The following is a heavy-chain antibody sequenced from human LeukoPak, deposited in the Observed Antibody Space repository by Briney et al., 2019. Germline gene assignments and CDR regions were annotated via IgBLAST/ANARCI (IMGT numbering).Heavy chain of an antibody. CDR3: AREGTLALAFDY. CDR1: GFNVYSYW. CDR2: VDSDGEIT. J-gene: IGHJ4*02. V-gene: IGHV3-74*03. D-gene: IGHD2/OR15-2a*01. Sequence: PGGSLRLSCAASGFNVYSYWMHWVRQDPGKGLEWVARVDSDGEITTYADAVKGRFTISRDNAKSTLYLQMKGLRAEDAAVYYCAREGTLALAFDYWGQGTLVAFSS.